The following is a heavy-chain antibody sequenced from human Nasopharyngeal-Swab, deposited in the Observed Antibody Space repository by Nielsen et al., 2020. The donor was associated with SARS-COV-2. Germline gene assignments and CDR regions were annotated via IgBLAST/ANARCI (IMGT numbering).Heavy chain of an antibody. CDR3: AASVVAATEYYYYGMDV. CDR2: IVVGSGNT. D-gene: IGHD2-15*01. CDR1: GFTFTGSA. J-gene: IGHJ6*02. Sequence: SVEVSCKASGFTFTGSAMQWVRQARGQRLEWIGWIVVGSGNTNYAQKFQERVTITRDMSTSTAYMELSSLRSEDTAVYYCAASVVAATEYYYYGMDVWGQGTTVTVSS. V-gene: IGHV1-58*02.